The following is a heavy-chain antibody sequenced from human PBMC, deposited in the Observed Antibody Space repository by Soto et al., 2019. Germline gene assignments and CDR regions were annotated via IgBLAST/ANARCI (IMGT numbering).Heavy chain of an antibody. CDR3: ARDRGYYYDSSGYYHYPYNWFDP. CDR2: ISAYNGNT. Sequence: ASVKVSCKASGYTFTSYGISWVRQAPGQGLEWMGWISAYNGNTNYAQKLQGRVTMTTDTSTSTAYMELRSLGSDDTAVYYCARDRGYYYDSSGYYHYPYNWFDPWGQGTLVTVSS. CDR1: GYTFTSYG. D-gene: IGHD3-22*01. J-gene: IGHJ5*02. V-gene: IGHV1-18*01.